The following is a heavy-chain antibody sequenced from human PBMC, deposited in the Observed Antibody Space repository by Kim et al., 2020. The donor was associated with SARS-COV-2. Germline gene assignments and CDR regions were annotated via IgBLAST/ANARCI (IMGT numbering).Heavy chain of an antibody. CDR1: GGSISSGGYY. J-gene: IGHJ6*03. V-gene: IGHV4-31*03. CDR3: ASLMEQITMVQGVMGSGYYYYMDV. CDR2: IYYSGST. Sequence: SETLSLTCTVSGGSISSGGYYWSWIRQHPGKGLEWIGYIYYSGSTYYNPSLKSRVTISVDTSKNQFSLKLSSVTAADTAVYYCASLMEQITMVQGVMGSGYYYYMDVWGKGTTVTVSS. D-gene: IGHD3-10*01.